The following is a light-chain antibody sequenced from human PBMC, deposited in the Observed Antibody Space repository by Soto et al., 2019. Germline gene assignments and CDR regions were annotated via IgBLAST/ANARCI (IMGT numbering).Light chain of an antibody. Sequence: SXXDRCSMTCRASQNINNYLNWYQQKPGRAPKLLIYDASTLQGGVPSRFSGAVSGTDFTLTISNLQPEDFATYFCQQSYSTPWTFGLGTKVDIK. CDR3: QQSYSTPWT. CDR1: QNINNY. V-gene: IGKV1-39*01. CDR2: DAS. J-gene: IGKJ1*01.